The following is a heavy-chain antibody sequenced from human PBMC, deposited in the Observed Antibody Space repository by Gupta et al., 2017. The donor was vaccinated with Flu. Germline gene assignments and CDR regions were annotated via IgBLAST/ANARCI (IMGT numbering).Heavy chain of an antibody. J-gene: IGHJ4*02. V-gene: IGHV3-9*01. CDR1: GFTFDDYA. CDR2: ISWNSGSI. Sequence: RAGRSLRLPCAASGFTFDDYAMHWVRQAPGKGLEWVSSISWNSGSIDYADSVKGRFTISRDNAKNSLYLQMNSLRAEDTALYYCAKDRGSSGWLSLGYWGQGTLVTVSS. D-gene: IGHD6-19*01. CDR3: AKDRGSSGWLSLGY.